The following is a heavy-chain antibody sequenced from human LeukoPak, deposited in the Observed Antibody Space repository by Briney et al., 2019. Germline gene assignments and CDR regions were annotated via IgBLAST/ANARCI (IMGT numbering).Heavy chain of an antibody. D-gene: IGHD3-22*01. Sequence: GASVKVSCKASGYTFTCYDINWVRQATGQGLEWMGWMNPNSGNTGYAQKFQGRVTITRNTSISTAYMELSSLRSEDTAVYYCARGPYYYDSSGRYDAFDIWGQGTMVTVSS. J-gene: IGHJ3*02. CDR3: ARGPYYYDSSGRYDAFDI. CDR1: GYTFTCYD. V-gene: IGHV1-8*03. CDR2: MNPNSGNT.